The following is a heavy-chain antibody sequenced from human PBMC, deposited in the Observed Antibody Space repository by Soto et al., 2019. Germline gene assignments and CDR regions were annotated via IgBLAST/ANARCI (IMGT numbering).Heavy chain of an antibody. CDR1: GGSISSGGYY. V-gene: IGHV4-31*03. CDR2: IYYSGST. Sequence: SETLSLTCTVSGGSISSGGYYWSWIRQHPGKGLEWIGYIYYSGSTYYNPSLKSRVTISVDTSKNQFSLKLSSVTAADTAVYYCARAYYYGSGSGVDYWGQGTLVTVSS. CDR3: ARAYYYGSGSGVDY. J-gene: IGHJ4*02. D-gene: IGHD3-10*01.